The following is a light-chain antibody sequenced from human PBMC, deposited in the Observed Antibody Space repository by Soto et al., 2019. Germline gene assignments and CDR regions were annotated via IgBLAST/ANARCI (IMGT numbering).Light chain of an antibody. CDR2: DVS. CDR3: SSYTRSRTYV. V-gene: IGLV2-14*03. J-gene: IGLJ1*01. CDR1: NSDVGAYNS. Sequence: QSVLTHPASVSGSPGHSITIFCTGTNSDVGAYNSVSWYQQHPGKAPKLMIHDVSDRPSWVSNRFSGSKSGNTASLTISGLQAEDEADYYCSSYTRSRTYVFGTGSKVTVL.